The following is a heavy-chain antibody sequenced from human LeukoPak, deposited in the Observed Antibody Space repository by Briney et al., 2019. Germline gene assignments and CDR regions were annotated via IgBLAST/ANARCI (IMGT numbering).Heavy chain of an antibody. CDR3: ARAPMVRGVIVNWFDP. D-gene: IGHD3-10*01. CDR1: GYTFTSYD. Sequence: ASVKVSCKASGYTFTSYDINWVRQATGQGLEWMGWMNPNSGNTGYAQKFQGRVTMTRNTSISTAYMELSSLRYEDTAVYYCARAPMVRGVIVNWFDPWGQGTLVTVSS. CDR2: MNPNSGNT. J-gene: IGHJ5*02. V-gene: IGHV1-8*01.